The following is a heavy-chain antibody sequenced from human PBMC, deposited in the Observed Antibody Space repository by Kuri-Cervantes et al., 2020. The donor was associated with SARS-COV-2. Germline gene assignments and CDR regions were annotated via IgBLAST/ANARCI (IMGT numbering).Heavy chain of an antibody. CDR2: AWTSGAT. D-gene: IGHD1-1*01. Sequence: SETLSLTCTVSGDPTGIGSYHWSWIRQPAWKGLEWMGRAWTSGATFYNPSLTGRVTVSINMATFQFSMEMTSLTAAATAIYYCARETRTGEFDSWGQGSLVTVSS. CDR3: ARETRTGEFDS. CDR1: GDPTGIGSYH. V-gene: IGHV4-61*02. J-gene: IGHJ4*02.